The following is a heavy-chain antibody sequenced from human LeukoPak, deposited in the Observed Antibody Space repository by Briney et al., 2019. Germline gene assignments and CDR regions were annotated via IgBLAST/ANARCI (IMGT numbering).Heavy chain of an antibody. D-gene: IGHD5-18*01. CDR1: GFTFSNYW. J-gene: IGHJ4*02. Sequence: GGSLRLSCAASGFTFSNYWMSWVRQAPGKGLEWVANIKQYGSEKYYVDSVKGRFTISRDNAKNSLYLQMNSLRAEDTAVYYCALGYSFGDFDYWGQGTLVTGSS. CDR3: ALGYSFGDFDY. CDR2: IKQYGSEK. V-gene: IGHV3-7*01.